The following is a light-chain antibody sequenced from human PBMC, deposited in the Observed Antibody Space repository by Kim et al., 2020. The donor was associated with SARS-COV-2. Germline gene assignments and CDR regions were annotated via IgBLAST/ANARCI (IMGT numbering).Light chain of an antibody. Sequence: PGERATLSCRASQSVSSSYLAWYQQKPGQAPRLLIYGASSRATGIPDRFSGSGSGTDFTLTISRLEPEDFAVYYCQQYGSSLSITFGQGTRLEIK. V-gene: IGKV3-20*01. CDR1: QSVSSSY. CDR2: GAS. CDR3: QQYGSSLSIT. J-gene: IGKJ5*01.